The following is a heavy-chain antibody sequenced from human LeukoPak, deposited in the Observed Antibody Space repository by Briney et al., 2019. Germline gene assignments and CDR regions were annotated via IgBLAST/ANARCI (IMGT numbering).Heavy chain of an antibody. CDR2: ITAYDGNT. Sequence: RASVKLSCKASGYTFTSYGISWVRQAPGKGLEWMGCITAYDGNTNYAHNLKGRFTMPTDTSKNTPYMQLNSLRSDDTAVYYCAKDIRYFDWLPGYYNYMDVWGKGTTVTVSS. CDR3: AKDIRYFDWLPGYYNYMDV. CDR1: GYTFTSYG. J-gene: IGHJ6*03. D-gene: IGHD3-9*01. V-gene: IGHV1-18*01.